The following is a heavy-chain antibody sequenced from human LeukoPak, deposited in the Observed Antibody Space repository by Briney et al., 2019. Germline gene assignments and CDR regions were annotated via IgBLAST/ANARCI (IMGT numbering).Heavy chain of an antibody. CDR2: ISSSGSTI. CDR1: GFTVSSNY. Sequence: GGSLRLCCAASGFTVSSNYMSWVRQAPGKGLEWVSYISSSGSTIYYADSVKGRFTISRDNAKNSLYLQMNSLRAEDTAVYYCARYYYDSSGYYYFDYWGQGTLVTVSS. V-gene: IGHV3-11*04. CDR3: ARYYYDSSGYYYFDY. D-gene: IGHD3-22*01. J-gene: IGHJ4*02.